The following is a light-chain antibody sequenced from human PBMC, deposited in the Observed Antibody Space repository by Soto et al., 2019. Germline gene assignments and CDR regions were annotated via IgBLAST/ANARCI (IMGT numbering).Light chain of an antibody. CDR2: DAS. J-gene: IGKJ3*01. Sequence: EIVLTQSPATLSLSPGERATLSCRASQSVSSYLAWYQQKPGQAPRLLIYDASNRATGIPARFSGRGSGTDFTLTISSLEPEDFAVYYCQQRSNWPPRVTFGPGTKVDIK. V-gene: IGKV3-11*01. CDR3: QQRSNWPPRVT. CDR1: QSVSSY.